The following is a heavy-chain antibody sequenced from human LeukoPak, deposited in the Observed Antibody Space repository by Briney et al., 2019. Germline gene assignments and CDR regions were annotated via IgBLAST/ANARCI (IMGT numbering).Heavy chain of an antibody. CDR2: IYYSGST. D-gene: IGHD2-2*01. CDR3: ARAAVGYCSSTSCYPYYFDY. Sequence: SETLSLTCTVSGGSISSGGYYWSWIRQHPGKGLEWIGYIYYSGSTYYNPSLKSRVTISVDTSKNQFSLKLSSVTAADTAVYYCARAAVGYCSSTSCYPYYFDYWGQGTLVTVSS. V-gene: IGHV4-31*03. J-gene: IGHJ4*02. CDR1: GGSISSGGYY.